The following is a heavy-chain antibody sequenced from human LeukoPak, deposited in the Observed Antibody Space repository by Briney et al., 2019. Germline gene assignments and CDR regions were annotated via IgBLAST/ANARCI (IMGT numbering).Heavy chain of an antibody. Sequence: ASVKVSCKASGYTFTSYDINWVRQATGQGLEWMGWMNPNSGGTNYAQKFQGRVTMTRDTSISTAYMELGRLRSDDTTVYYCARGQLPRFDPWGQGTLVTVSS. CDR2: MNPNSGGT. D-gene: IGHD2-2*01. CDR3: ARGQLPRFDP. CDR1: GYTFTSYD. V-gene: IGHV1-2*02. J-gene: IGHJ5*02.